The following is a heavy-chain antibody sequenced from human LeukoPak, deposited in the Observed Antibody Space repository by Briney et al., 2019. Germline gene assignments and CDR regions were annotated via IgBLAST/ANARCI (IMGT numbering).Heavy chain of an antibody. D-gene: IGHD3-10*01. J-gene: IGHJ4*02. Sequence: GASVKVSCKASGYTFTGYYMHWVRQAPGQGLEWMGWINPNSGGTNYAQKFQGRVTMTRGTSISTAYMELSRLRSDDTVVYYCARDRVLWFGEFDFDYWGQGTLVTVSS. CDR3: ARDRVLWFGEFDFDY. CDR1: GYTFTGYY. CDR2: INPNSGGT. V-gene: IGHV1-2*02.